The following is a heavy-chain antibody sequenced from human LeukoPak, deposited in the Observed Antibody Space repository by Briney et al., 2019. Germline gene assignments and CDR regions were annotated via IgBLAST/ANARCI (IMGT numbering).Heavy chain of an antibody. J-gene: IGHJ5*02. Sequence: GGPLRLSCAASGFTFSSYSMNWVRQAPGKGLEWVSYISSSSSTIYYADSVKGRFTISRDNAKNSLYLQMNSLRAEDTAVYYCARDRTVPGVPYNWFDPWGQGTLVTVSS. CDR1: GFTFSSYS. D-gene: IGHD2-2*01. CDR3: ARDRTVPGVPYNWFDP. CDR2: ISSSSSTI. V-gene: IGHV3-48*01.